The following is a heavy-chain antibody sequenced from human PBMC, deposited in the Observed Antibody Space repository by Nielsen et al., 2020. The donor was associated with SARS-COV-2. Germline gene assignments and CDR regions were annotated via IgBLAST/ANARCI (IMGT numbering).Heavy chain of an antibody. CDR2: IKPDGSEK. V-gene: IGHV3-7*03. D-gene: IGHD3-9*01. CDR1: GFTFSSLW. Sequence: GESLKISCATSGFTFSSLWMSWVRQVPGKGLEWVADIKPDGSEKFYVDSVKGRFTISRDNAKNSMSLQMNSLRVEDTAVYYCASCKGDGKYFDCEGFDYWGQGTLVTVSS. J-gene: IGHJ4*02. CDR3: ASCKGDGKYFDCEGFDY.